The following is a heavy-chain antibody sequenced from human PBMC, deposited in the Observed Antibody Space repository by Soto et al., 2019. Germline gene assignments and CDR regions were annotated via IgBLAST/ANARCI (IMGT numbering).Heavy chain of an antibody. CDR1: GYTFTSYG. CDR2: ISAYNGNT. D-gene: IGHD2-15*01. V-gene: IGHV1-18*01. Sequence: ASVKVSCKASGYTFTSYGISWVRQAPGQGLELMVWISAYNGNTNYAQKLQGRVTMTTDTSTSTAYMELRSLRSDDTAVYYCARDGYCSGGSCYGNWFDPWGQGTLVTVSS. J-gene: IGHJ5*02. CDR3: ARDGYCSGGSCYGNWFDP.